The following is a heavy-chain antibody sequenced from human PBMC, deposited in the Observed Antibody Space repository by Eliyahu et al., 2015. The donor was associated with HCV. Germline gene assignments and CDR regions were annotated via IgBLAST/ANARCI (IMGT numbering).Heavy chain of an antibody. D-gene: IGHD3-22*01. CDR2: ISYDGSNK. Sequence: QVQLVESGGGVVQPGRSLRLSCAASGFTFXSXAXXWVRQAPGKGLEWVAVISYDGSNKYYADSVKGRFTISRDNSKNTLYLQMNSLRAEDTAVYYCARDGYYYDSSGYNHYDAFDIWGQGTMVTVSS. V-gene: IGHV3-30-3*01. CDR1: GFTFXSXA. J-gene: IGHJ3*02. CDR3: ARDGYYYDSSGYNHYDAFDI.